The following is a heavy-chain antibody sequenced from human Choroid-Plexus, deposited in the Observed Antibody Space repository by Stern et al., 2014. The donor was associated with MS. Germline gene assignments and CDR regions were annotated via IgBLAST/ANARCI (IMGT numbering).Heavy chain of an antibody. V-gene: IGHV3-23*04. Sequence: EDQLVESGGGLVQPGGSLRLSCAASGFSFSTYAMSWVRQPPGKGLQWVSLISGRGGHTYYADSVKVRFTISRYNSKNTLYLQMDSLRADDTAVYDCAKWPHHIAVAGTRYFQHWGQGTLVTVSS. CDR1: GFSFSTYA. D-gene: IGHD6-19*01. J-gene: IGHJ1*01. CDR3: AKWPHHIAVAGTRYFQH. CDR2: ISGRGGHT.